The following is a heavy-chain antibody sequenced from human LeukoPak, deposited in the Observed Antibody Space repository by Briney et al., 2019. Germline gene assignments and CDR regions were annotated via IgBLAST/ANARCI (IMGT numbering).Heavy chain of an antibody. CDR1: GGSINSGGYY. V-gene: IGHV4-30-2*01. J-gene: IGHJ4*02. D-gene: IGHD2-2*02. CDR3: AGQNIPTPHDY. CDR2: FSHSGST. Sequence: SQTLSLTCTVSGGSINSGGYYWTWIRQPPGEGLEWIAYFSHSGSTFYNPSLKSRVTISLDTSKNQFSLNLRSVTAADTAVYYCAGQNIPTPHDYWGQGTQVTVSS.